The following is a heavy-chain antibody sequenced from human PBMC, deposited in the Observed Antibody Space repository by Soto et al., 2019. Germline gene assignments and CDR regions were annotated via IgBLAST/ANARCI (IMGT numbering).Heavy chain of an antibody. J-gene: IGHJ4*02. Sequence: QVQLVQSGAEVKKPGSSVKVPCKASGGTFSSYAISWVRQAPGQGLEWMGGIIPIFGTANYAQKFQGRVTITADESTSTAYMELSGLRSEDTAVYYCAKWLLDTYYFDYWGQGTLVTVSS. V-gene: IGHV1-69*12. CDR1: GGTFSSYA. CDR3: AKWLLDTYYFDY. D-gene: IGHD5-12*01. CDR2: IIPIFGTA.